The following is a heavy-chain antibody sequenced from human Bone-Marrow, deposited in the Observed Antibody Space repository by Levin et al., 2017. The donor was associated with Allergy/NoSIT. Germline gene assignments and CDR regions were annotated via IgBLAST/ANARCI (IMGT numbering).Heavy chain of an antibody. V-gene: IGHV3-21*01. J-gene: IGHJ4*02. CDR3: ARGPEV. CDR1: GFTFNIYT. CDR2: ISTNSAYI. Sequence: GGSLRLSCSASGFTFNIYTMNWVRQAPGKGLEWISFISTNSAYIFYADSVRGRFTISRDNAKGSLFLQMSSLRADDTAIYYCARGPEVWGQGTPVTVSS.